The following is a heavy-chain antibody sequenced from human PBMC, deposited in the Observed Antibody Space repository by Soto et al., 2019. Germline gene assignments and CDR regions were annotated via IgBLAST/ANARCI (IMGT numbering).Heavy chain of an antibody. J-gene: IGHJ6*02. CDR3: ARVPTDYHFWGGPPPHYYYYGMDV. V-gene: IGHV1-69*06. CDR1: GGTFSSYA. D-gene: IGHD3-3*01. Sequence: QVQLVQSGAEVKKPGSSVKVSCKASGGTFSSYAISWVRQAPGQGLEWMGGIIPIFGTANYAQKFQGRVTIHRDKSTRTAYMELRSLRSEETARFYFARVPTDYHFWGGPPPHYYYYGMDVWGQGTTVTVSS. CDR2: IIPIFGTA.